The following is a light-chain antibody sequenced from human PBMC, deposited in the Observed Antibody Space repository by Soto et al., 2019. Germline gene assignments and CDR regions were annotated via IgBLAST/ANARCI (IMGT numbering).Light chain of an antibody. CDR2: GAS. V-gene: IGKV3-20*01. CDR3: QQYGGSPIT. Sequence: EIVLTQSAGTLSLSLLEMAXXXXXXSQSVSSANFAWYQQKPGQAPRLLIYGASSRATGIPDRFSGSGSGTDFTLTISRLEPEDFAVYLCQQYGGSPITFGQGTKVDIK. CDR1: QSVSSAN. J-gene: IGKJ1*01.